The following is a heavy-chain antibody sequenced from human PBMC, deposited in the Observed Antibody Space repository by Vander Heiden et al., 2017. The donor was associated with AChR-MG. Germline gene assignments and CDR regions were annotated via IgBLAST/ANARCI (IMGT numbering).Heavy chain of an antibody. V-gene: IGHV4-61*01. J-gene: IGHJ4*02. CDR2: IYYSGST. Sequence: QVHLQESGPGLVKPSEPLSHTCTVSGGSCSSGNYYWSWIRQPPGKGLEWIGYIYYSGSTNYNPSLKSRVTISVDTSKNQFSLKLTSVTAADTAVYYCARGTGTSFYWCQGTLVTVSS. CDR1: GGSCSSGNYY. CDR3: ARGTGTSFY. D-gene: IGHD1-7*01.